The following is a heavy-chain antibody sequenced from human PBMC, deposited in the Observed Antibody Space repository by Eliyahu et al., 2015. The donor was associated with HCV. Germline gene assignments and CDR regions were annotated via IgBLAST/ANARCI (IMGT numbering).Heavy chain of an antibody. V-gene: IGHV4-39*01. CDR3: ASPTRISGYDPEYYFDY. D-gene: IGHD5-12*01. Sequence: QLQLQESGPGLVKPSETLSLTCTVSGGXISSXXYYWGXIRQPPGKGLEWIGSIYYSGSTYYNPSLKSRVTISVDTSKNQFSLKLSSVTAADTAVYYCASPTRISGYDPEYYFDYWGQGTLVTVSS. J-gene: IGHJ4*02. CDR1: GGXISSXXYY. CDR2: IYYSGST.